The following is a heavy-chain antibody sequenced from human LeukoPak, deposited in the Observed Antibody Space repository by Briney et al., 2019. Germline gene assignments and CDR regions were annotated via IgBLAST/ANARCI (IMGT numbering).Heavy chain of an antibody. CDR3: ANSLDVAVGGIDY. D-gene: IGHD6-19*01. Sequence: GGSLRLSCAASGFTFSSHAMSWVRQALGKGLKWVSGINDSGDYTYYTDSVKGRFTISRDNSKNTVYLQMNSLRADDTAVYYCANSLDVAVGGIDYWGQGTLVSVSS. J-gene: IGHJ4*02. V-gene: IGHV3-23*01. CDR2: INDSGDYT. CDR1: GFTFSSHA.